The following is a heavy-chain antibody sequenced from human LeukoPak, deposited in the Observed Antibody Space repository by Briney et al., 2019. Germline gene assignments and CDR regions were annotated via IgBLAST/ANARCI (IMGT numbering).Heavy chain of an antibody. D-gene: IGHD3-16*02. CDR2: ISGSGGST. V-gene: IGHV3-23*01. J-gene: IGHJ4*02. CDR1: GFTFSSYG. CDR3: AKDRLITFGGVIDY. Sequence: GGSLRLSCAASGFTFSSYGMSWVRQAPGKGLEWVSAISGSGGSTYYADSVKGRFTISRDNSKNTLYLQMNSLRAEDTAVYDCAKDRLITFGGVIDYWGQGTLVTVSS.